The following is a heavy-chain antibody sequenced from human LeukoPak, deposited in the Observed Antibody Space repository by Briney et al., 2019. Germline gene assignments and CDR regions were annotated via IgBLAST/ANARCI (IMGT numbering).Heavy chain of an antibody. Sequence: GRSLRLSCAASGFTFSSYGMHWVRQAPGKGLEWVTVISYDGSNKYYADSVKGRFTISRDNSKNTLYLQMNSLRAEDTAVYYCARDPNCSGGSCYSYFDYWGQGTLVTVSS. V-gene: IGHV3-30*19. CDR3: ARDPNCSGGSCYSYFDY. CDR1: GFTFSSYG. CDR2: ISYDGSNK. D-gene: IGHD2-15*01. J-gene: IGHJ4*02.